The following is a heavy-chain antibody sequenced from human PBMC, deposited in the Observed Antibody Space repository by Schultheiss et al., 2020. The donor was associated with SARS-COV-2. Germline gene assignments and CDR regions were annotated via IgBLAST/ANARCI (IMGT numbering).Heavy chain of an antibody. CDR3: ARRRFLEWSQFDY. J-gene: IGHJ4*02. Sequence: SVKVSCKASGYTFTSYGISWVRQAPGQGLEWMGGIIPIFGTANYAQKFQGRVTITADESTSTAYMELSSLRSDDTAVYYCARRRFLEWSQFDYWGQGTLVTVSS. V-gene: IGHV1-69*13. CDR2: IIPIFGTA. D-gene: IGHD3-3*01. CDR1: GYTFTSYG.